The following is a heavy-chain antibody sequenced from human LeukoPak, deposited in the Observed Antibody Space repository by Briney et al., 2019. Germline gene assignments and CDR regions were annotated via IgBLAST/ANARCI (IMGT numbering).Heavy chain of an antibody. J-gene: IGHJ5*02. CDR2: IKGSDSST. CDR1: GFTFKNYA. CDR3: AKKHDLGGVYNWFDP. V-gene: IGHV3-23*01. Sequence: PGGSLRLSCAASGFTFKNYAMNWVRQAPGEGLEWVSTIKGSDSSTFYADSVKGRFTISRDNSKNILYLQMNGLRAEDTAVYFCAKKHDLGGVYNWFDPWGQGTLVTVSS. D-gene: IGHD2-8*02.